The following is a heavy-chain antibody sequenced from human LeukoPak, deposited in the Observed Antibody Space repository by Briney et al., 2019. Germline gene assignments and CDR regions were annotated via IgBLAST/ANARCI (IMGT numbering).Heavy chain of an antibody. D-gene: IGHD6-6*01. V-gene: IGHV3-74*01. CDR3: ARDLGGSSGIDY. J-gene: IGHJ4*02. CDR1: GFTFSTYW. CDR2: ISSDGSIT. Sequence: GGSLRLSCAASGFTFSTYWMHWVRQAPRKGLVWVSRISSDGSITGYADSVKGRFTISRDNAKNTLYLQMNSLRAEDTAVYYCARDLGGSSGIDYWGQGTLVTVSS.